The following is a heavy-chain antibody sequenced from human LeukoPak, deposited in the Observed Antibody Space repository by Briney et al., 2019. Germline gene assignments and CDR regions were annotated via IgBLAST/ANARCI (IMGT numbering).Heavy chain of an antibody. D-gene: IGHD2-2*01. Sequence: PGRSLRLSCAASGFTFSSYWMTWVRQAPGKGLEWVANIKHDGSDKYFVDSVKGRFTISRDNAKNSLHLQMNSLRAEDTAVYYCARILPLRVPAAMGDWGQGTLVTVSS. J-gene: IGHJ4*02. CDR2: IKHDGSDK. CDR3: ARILPLRVPAAMGD. CDR1: GFTFSSYW. V-gene: IGHV3-7*01.